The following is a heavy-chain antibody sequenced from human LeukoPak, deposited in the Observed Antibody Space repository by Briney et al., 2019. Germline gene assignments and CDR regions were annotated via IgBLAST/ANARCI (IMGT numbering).Heavy chain of an antibody. V-gene: IGHV4-61*02. J-gene: IGHJ4*02. D-gene: IGHD2-2*01. Sequence: PSQTLSLTCTVSGGSISSGGYYWSWIRQPAGKGLEWIGRIYTSGSTNYNPSLKSRVTMSVDTSKNQFSLKLSSVTAADTAVYYCARGVVPADLSRWGQGTLVTVSS. CDR2: IYTSGST. CDR3: ARGVVPADLSR. CDR1: GGSISSGGYY.